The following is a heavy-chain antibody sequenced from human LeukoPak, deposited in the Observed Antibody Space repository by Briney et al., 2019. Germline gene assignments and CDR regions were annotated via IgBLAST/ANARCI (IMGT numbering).Heavy chain of an antibody. CDR1: GYTFTVYY. V-gene: IGHV1-2*02. Sequence: ASVTVSCRASGYTFTVYYMHWVRQAPGQGREWMGWINPNSGGTNYAQKFQGRVTMTRDTSISTAYMELSRLKSDDTAVYYCARDYYGREYYFDYWGQGTLVTVSS. CDR2: INPNSGGT. D-gene: IGHD3-22*01. CDR3: ARDYYGREYYFDY. J-gene: IGHJ4*02.